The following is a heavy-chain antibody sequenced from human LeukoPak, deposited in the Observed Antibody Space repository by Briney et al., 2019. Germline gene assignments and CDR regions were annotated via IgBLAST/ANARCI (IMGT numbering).Heavy chain of an antibody. CDR1: GGTFSSYA. CDR2: IIPILGIA. D-gene: IGHD3-22*01. Sequence: GASVKVSCKASGGTFSSYAISWVRQAPGQGLEWMGRIIPILGIANYAQKFQGRVTITADKSTSTAYMELSSLRSEDTAVYYCARAGLTDWDYYDSSGYYLDYWGQGTLVTVSS. V-gene: IGHV1-69*04. J-gene: IGHJ4*02. CDR3: ARAGLTDWDYYDSSGYYLDY.